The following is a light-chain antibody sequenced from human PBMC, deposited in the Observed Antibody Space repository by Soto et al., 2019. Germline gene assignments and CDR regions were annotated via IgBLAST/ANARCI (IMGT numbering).Light chain of an antibody. J-gene: IGKJ3*01. CDR1: QSISSY. CDR2: AAS. V-gene: IGKV1-39*01. CDR3: QQSYSTPFT. Sequence: DIQMTQSPSSLSASVGDRVTITCRASQSISSYLNWYQQKPGKAPKVLIYAASSLQSEVPSRLSGSGSGTDFTLTISSLQPEDFATYYCQQSYSTPFTFGPGTKVDIK.